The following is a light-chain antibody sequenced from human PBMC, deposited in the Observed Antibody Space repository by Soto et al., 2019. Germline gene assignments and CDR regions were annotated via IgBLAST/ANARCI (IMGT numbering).Light chain of an antibody. CDR2: SNN. CDR1: SSNIGSNP. V-gene: IGLV1-44*01. CDR3: AAWDDSLNAVV. J-gene: IGLJ2*01. Sequence: QSVLTQPPSASGTPGQRVPIPCSGSSSNIGSNPLNWYQQLPGTAPKLLIYSNNHRPSGVLDRFSGSKSGTSASLAISGLQSEDEADYYCAAWDDSLNAVVFGGGTKLTVL.